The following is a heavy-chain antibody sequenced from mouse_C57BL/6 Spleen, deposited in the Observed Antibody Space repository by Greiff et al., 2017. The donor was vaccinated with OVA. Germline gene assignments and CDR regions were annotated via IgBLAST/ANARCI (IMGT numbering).Heavy chain of an antibody. CDR1: GYTFTDYN. V-gene: IGHV1-18*01. Sequence: VHLQQSGPELVKPGASVKIPCKASGYTFTDYNMDWVKQSHGKSLEWIGDINPNNGGTIYNQKFKGKATLTVDKSSSTAYMELRSLTSEDTAVYYCARFGNWYYFDYWGQGTTLTVSS. CDR2: INPNNGGT. J-gene: IGHJ2*01. CDR3: ARFGNWYYFDY. D-gene: IGHD2-1*01.